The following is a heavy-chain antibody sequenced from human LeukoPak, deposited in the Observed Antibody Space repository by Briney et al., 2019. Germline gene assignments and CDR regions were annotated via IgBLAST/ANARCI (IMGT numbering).Heavy chain of an antibody. J-gene: IGHJ4*02. CDR2: INPSNGGT. CDR1: GYTFTDYY. Sequence: GASVKVSCKASGYTFTDYYILWLRQAPGQGLEWMGWINPSNGGTKFAQKFQGRVTMTRDTSISTAYMELSRLKSDDTALYYCALPYRSSSEIFAYWDQGTLVTVSS. CDR3: ALPYRSSSEIFAY. D-gene: IGHD6-6*01. V-gene: IGHV1-2*02.